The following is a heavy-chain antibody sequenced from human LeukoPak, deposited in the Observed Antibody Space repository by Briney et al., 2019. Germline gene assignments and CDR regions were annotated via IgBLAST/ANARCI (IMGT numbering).Heavy chain of an antibody. J-gene: IGHJ6*02. CDR2: IYYDAGA. V-gene: IGHV4-31*03. D-gene: IGHD1-1*01. CDR1: GASVSATNHY. CDR3: ARVGTSYYYYGMDV. Sequence: SETLSLTCTVSGASVSATNHYWSWLRQHPGQGPEWIAYIYYDAGAYYNPSLESRVTISLDSSANQFSLGLSSVTAADTAVYYCARVGTSYYYYGMDVWGQGTTVTVSS.